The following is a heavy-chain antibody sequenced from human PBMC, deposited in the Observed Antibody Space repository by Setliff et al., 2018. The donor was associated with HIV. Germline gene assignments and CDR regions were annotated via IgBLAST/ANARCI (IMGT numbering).Heavy chain of an antibody. V-gene: IGHV4-59*12. J-gene: IGHJ3*01. CDR1: GGSISPYY. CDR3: ARAPPGIQNDAFDV. CDR2: ISDSGTT. Sequence: LSLTCTVSGGSISPYYWSWIRQPPGKGLEWIAWISDSGTTNYNPSLKSRVTLSVDTSKNQFSLQLTSVTAADTAVYYCARAPPGIQNDAFDVWGQGTMVTVSS.